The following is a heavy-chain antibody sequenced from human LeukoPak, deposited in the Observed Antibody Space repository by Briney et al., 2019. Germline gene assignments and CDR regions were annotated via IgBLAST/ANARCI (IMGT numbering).Heavy chain of an antibody. Sequence: SVKVSCKASGGTFSSYAISWVRQAPGQGLEWMGGIIPIFGTANYAQKFQGRVRITADESTSTAYMELSSLRSEDTAVYYCARGPNGLGYYDSASYYYYGMDVWGQGTTVTVSS. J-gene: IGHJ6*02. CDR3: ARGPNGLGYYDSASYYYYGMDV. V-gene: IGHV1-69*13. D-gene: IGHD3-22*01. CDR2: IIPIFGTA. CDR1: GGTFSSYA.